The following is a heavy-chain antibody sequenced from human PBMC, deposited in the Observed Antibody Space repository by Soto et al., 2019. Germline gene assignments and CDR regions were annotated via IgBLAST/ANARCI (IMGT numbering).Heavy chain of an antibody. D-gene: IGHD2-15*01. CDR3: ALGGYCSGGGCLYQH. J-gene: IGHJ1*01. CDR2: MKPDGSDT. Sequence: VQLVESGGDLVRPGGSLRLSCAASGFTFSDYWMNWVRQAPGKGLEWVASMKPDGSDTYYADSVKGRFSISRDNAQRSLFLQMNDVRVEDTAVYYCALGGYCSGGGCLYQHWGQGTLLTVSS. V-gene: IGHV3-7*03. CDR1: GFTFSDYW.